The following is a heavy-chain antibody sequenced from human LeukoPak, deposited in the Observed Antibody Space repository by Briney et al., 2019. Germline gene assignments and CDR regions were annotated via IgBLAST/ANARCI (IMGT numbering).Heavy chain of an antibody. V-gene: IGHV4-59*08. J-gene: IGHJ6*02. Sequence: SETLSLTCTVSGGSISSYYWSWIRQPPGKGLEWIGYIYYSGSTNYNPSLKSRVTISVDTSKNQFSLKLSSVTAADTAVYYCARGNDYGDYNFVLDYYYYGMDVWGQGTTVTVSS. CDR3: ARGNDYGDYNFVLDYYYYGMDV. CDR1: GGSISSYY. D-gene: IGHD4-17*01. CDR2: IYYSGST.